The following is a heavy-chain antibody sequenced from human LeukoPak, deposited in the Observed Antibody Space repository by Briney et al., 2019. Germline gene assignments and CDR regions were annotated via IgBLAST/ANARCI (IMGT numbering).Heavy chain of an antibody. J-gene: IGHJ4*02. CDR3: ARHGTISSESYFDY. CDR1: GGSVSSYY. CDR2: IHNSGRT. V-gene: IGHV4-59*08. Sequence: PSETLSLTCSVSGGSVSSYYWSWIRQSPGKGLEWIGYIHNSGRTNYNPSLKSRVTGFVDTSKNQVSLRLSSVTATDTAVYYCARHGTISSESYFDYWGQGALVTVSS. D-gene: IGHD1-14*01.